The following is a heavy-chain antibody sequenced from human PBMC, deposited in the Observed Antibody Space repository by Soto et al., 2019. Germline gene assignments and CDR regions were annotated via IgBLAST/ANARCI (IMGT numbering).Heavy chain of an antibody. V-gene: IGHV3-30*18. CDR3: VKENGELKWFGESPPKVRHGLDV. Sequence: PGGSLRLSCAASGFTFNSYGIHWVRQAPGKGLQWVALISYDGTNKIYLDSVKGRFTIPRDNSKNILYLQMNSLRAEDTAVYYCVKENGELKWFGESPPKVRHGLDVWGQATTVTVSS. CDR2: ISYDGTNK. CDR1: GFTFNSYG. D-gene: IGHD3-10*01. J-gene: IGHJ6*02.